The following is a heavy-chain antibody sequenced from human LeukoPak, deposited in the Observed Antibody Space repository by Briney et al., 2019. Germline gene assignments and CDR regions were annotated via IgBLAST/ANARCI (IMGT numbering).Heavy chain of an antibody. CDR3: AKDIRGYPILNAFDI. J-gene: IGHJ3*02. CDR2: ISGDGGST. D-gene: IGHD3-22*01. Sequence: GGSLRLSCAASGFTFDGYAMHWVRQAPGKGLEWVSLISGDGGSTYYADSAKGRFTISRDNSKNSLYLQMNSLRTEDTALYYCAKDIRGYPILNAFDIWGQGTMVTVSS. V-gene: IGHV3-43*02. CDR1: GFTFDGYA.